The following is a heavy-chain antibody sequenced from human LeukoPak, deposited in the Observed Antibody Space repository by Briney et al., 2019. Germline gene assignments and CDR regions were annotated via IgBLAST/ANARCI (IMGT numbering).Heavy chain of an antibody. CDR2: MKPDSGDT. V-gene: IGHV1-8*01. CDR1: GHTFTSED. Sequence: ASVKVSCKASGHTFTSEDINWVRQAPGQGLEWMGRMKPDSGDTGYAQMFQGRVSMTTNTSIGTVYMELSSLTSEDTAVYYCAGGLGLDGPFEYWGQGTLVTVSS. J-gene: IGHJ4*02. D-gene: IGHD3/OR15-3a*01. CDR3: AGGLGLDGPFEY.